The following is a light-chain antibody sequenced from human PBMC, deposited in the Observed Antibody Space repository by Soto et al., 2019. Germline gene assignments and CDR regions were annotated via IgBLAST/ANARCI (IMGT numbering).Light chain of an antibody. V-gene: IGKV3-11*01. J-gene: IGKJ4*01. Sequence: EVVLTQSPATLSLSPGEKATLSCRASQDINTYLGWYQQKPGQPHRLLIYDASNMASGIPARFSGSGSGTDFTLTINSLEPEDFAIYYCQHRYNWPLTFGAGTKVEIK. CDR3: QHRYNWPLT. CDR2: DAS. CDR1: QDINTY.